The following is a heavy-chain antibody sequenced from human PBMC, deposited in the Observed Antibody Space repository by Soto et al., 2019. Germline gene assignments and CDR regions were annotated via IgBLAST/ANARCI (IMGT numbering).Heavy chain of an antibody. J-gene: IGHJ5*02. CDR1: GDSITNGGYS. CDR3: ARETRARFEP. CDR2: IYQDDTA. V-gene: IGHV4-30-2*01. Sequence: SETLSLTCVVSGDSITNGGYSWSWIRQPPGKGLEWLGYIYQDDTAYSNPSLKSRVTLSLDRSKNQFSLKLTSVTAADTAVYFCARETRARFEPWGQGTLVTVSS.